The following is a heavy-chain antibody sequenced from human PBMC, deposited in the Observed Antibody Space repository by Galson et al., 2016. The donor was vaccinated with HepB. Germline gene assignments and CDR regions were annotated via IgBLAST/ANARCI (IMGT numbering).Heavy chain of an antibody. J-gene: IGHJ4*02. CDR1: GYPFSTYY. CDR3: ARVPKVSPGATLDY. V-gene: IGHV1-46*01. CDR2: INPSGGTT. Sequence: SVKVSCKASGYPFSTYYMHWVRQAPGQGLEWMGIINPSGGTTSSAQKFQGRVTMTRDTSTNTVYMELSSLRSEDTAVYYCARVPKVSPGATLDYWGQGTLVTVSP. D-gene: IGHD4/OR15-4a*01.